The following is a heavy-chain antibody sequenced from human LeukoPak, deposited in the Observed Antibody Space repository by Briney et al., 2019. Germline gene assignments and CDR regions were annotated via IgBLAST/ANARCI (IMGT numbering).Heavy chain of an antibody. D-gene: IGHD2-15*01. CDR3: ARDGRGDYCSGGSCLMFDP. Sequence: GGSLRLSCAASGFTFSSYSLNWVRQAPGKGLEWVSSISGSSSYIYYADSVKGRFTISRNNAKKSLFLQMNSLRAEDTAVYYCARDGRGDYCSGGSCLMFDPWGQGTLVTVSS. V-gene: IGHV3-21*01. J-gene: IGHJ5*02. CDR1: GFTFSSYS. CDR2: ISGSSSYI.